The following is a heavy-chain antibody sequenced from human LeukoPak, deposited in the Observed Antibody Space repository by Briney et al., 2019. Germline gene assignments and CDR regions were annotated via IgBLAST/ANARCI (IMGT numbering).Heavy chain of an antibody. V-gene: IGHV4-59*01. CDR3: ARTNAFGN. CDR2: IYYTGTT. CDR1: GFTFSNYV. Sequence: PGGSLRLSCAASGFTFSNYVMSWIRQPPGKGLEWIGYIYYTGTTDYSPSLKSRVAISLDMSKNQFSLKLRSVTAADTAVYYCARTNAFGNRGQGTMVTVSS. J-gene: IGHJ3*02.